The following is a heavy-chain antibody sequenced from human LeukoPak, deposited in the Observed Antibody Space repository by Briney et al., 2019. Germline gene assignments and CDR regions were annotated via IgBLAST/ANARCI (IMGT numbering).Heavy chain of an antibody. CDR3: ARDVPYSSSWGHDAFDI. Sequence: GGSLRLSCAASGFTFSSYSMNWVRQAPGKGLEWVSSISSSSSYIYYADSVKGRFTISRDNSKNTLYLQMNSLRAEDTAVYYCARDVPYSSSWGHDAFDIWGQGTMVTVSS. D-gene: IGHD6-13*01. V-gene: IGHV3-21*01. J-gene: IGHJ3*02. CDR2: ISSSSSYI. CDR1: GFTFSSYS.